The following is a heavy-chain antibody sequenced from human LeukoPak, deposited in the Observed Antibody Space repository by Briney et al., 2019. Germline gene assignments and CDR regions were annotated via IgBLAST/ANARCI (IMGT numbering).Heavy chain of an antibody. V-gene: IGHV3-23*01. Sequence: GGSLRLSCAASGFPLRTYAMSWVRQAPGKGLEWVSSIRGSDDSTYYADSVKGRFTISRDNSENTVFLQMNNLRADDTAVYYCAKPSLGDILTGYYSRLFYFDYWGQGTLVLVSS. J-gene: IGHJ4*02. CDR3: AKPSLGDILTGYYSRLFYFDY. D-gene: IGHD3-9*01. CDR2: IRGSDDST. CDR1: GFPLRTYA.